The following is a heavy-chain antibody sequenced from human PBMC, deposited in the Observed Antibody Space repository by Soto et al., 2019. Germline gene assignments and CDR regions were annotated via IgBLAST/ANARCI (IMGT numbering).Heavy chain of an antibody. CDR2: INSNGGST. D-gene: IGHD3-16*01. J-gene: IGHJ4*02. CDR1: GFIFSNYG. V-gene: IGHV3-64*02. CDR3: AKDPMWQVLFWGYLDY. Sequence: GGSLRLSCAGSGFIFSNYGMHWVRQAPGKGLEYVSAINSNGGSTYYADSVKGRFTISRDNSKNTLYLQMSSLRAEDTAVYYCAKDPMWQVLFWGYLDYWGQGTLVTVSS.